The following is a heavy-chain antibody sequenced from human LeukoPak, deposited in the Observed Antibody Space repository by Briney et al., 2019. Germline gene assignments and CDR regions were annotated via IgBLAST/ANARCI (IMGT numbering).Heavy chain of an antibody. CDR1: GYTFTSYG. D-gene: IGHD6-13*01. J-gene: IGHJ6*02. Sequence: GASVKVSCKASGYTFTSYGISWVRQAPGQGLEWMGSISAYNGNTNYAQKLQGRVTMTTDTSTSTAYMELRSLRSDDTAVYYCARETPTTGYSSSWYDYYYYYGMDVWGQGTTVTVSS. CDR3: ARETPTTGYSSSWYDYYYYYGMDV. CDR2: ISAYNGNT. V-gene: IGHV1-18*01.